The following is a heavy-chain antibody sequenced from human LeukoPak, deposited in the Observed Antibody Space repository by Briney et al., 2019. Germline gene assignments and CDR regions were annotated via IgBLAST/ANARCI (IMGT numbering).Heavy chain of an antibody. CDR3: ARSGTYYNNWFDP. CDR1: GGSICSYY. J-gene: IGHJ5*02. D-gene: IGHD3-10*01. Sequence: PSETLSLTCAVSGGSICSYYWSWIRQPAGKGLEWIGRIYTSGNTNYNPSLKSRVTISVDTSKNQFSLKLNSVTAADTAVYYCARSGTYYNNWFDPWGQGTLVTVSS. CDR2: IYTSGNT. V-gene: IGHV4-4*07.